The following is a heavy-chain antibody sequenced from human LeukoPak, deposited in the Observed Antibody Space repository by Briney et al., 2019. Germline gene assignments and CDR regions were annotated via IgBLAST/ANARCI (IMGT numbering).Heavy chain of an antibody. CDR2: INHSGST. CDR3: ARGFAIGRYFDY. V-gene: IGHV4-34*01. D-gene: IGHD3-16*01. J-gene: IGHJ4*02. CDR1: GGSFSGYY. Sequence: SETLSLTCAVYGGSFSGYYWSWIRQPPGKGLEWIGEINHSGSTNYNPSLKGRVTISVDTSKNQFSLKLSSVTAADTAVYYCARGFAIGRYFDYWGQGTLVTVSS.